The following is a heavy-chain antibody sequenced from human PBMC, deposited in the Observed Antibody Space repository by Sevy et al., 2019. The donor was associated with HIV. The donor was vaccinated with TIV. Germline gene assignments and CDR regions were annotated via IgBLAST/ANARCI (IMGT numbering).Heavy chain of an antibody. J-gene: IGHJ6*02. CDR3: ARPTSGLSEYEPLDNARFYGMDV. D-gene: IGHD1-20*01. Sequence: GGSLRLSCAASGFTFRSYSMNWVRQAPGRGLEWVSSITSSSSFIFYADSVKGRFTISRDNAKNSLFLQMNSRRAEETAVYYCARPTSGLSEYEPLDNARFYGMDVWGQGTTVTVSS. V-gene: IGHV3-21*01. CDR1: GFTFRSYS. CDR2: ITSSSSFI.